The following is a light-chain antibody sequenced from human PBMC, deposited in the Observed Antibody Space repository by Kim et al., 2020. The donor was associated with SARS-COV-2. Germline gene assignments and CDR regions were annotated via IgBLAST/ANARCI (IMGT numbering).Light chain of an antibody. Sequence: SYELTQPPSVSVSPGQTASITCSGDKLGDKYACWYQQKPGQSPVLVIYQNNNRPSGIPERFSGSNSGNTATLTISGTQAMDEADYYCQAWDSGTAVFSGGTKLTVL. CDR2: QNN. J-gene: IGLJ2*01. CDR1: KLGDKY. V-gene: IGLV3-1*01. CDR3: QAWDSGTAV.